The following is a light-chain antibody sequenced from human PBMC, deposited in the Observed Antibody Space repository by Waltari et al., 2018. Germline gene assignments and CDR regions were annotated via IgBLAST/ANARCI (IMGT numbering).Light chain of an antibody. J-gene: IGKJ4*01. Sequence: DIQMTQSPSSLSASVGDRVILTCRASQDIDNNLNWYPQKPGKSPKLLIYASSTLETGVPSRFSGSGSGRKFSFTISSLQPEDFATYYCQQFDNVTLTFGGGTKVDIK. CDR1: QDIDNN. CDR2: ASS. V-gene: IGKV1-33*01. CDR3: QQFDNVTLT.